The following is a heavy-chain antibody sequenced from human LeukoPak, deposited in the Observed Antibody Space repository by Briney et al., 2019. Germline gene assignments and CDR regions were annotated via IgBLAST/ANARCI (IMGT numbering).Heavy chain of an antibody. CDR2: IWYDGSNK. Sequence: GGSLRLSCAASGFTFSSYGMNWVRQAPGKGLEWVAVIWYDGSNKYYGDSVKGRFTISRENSKNTLYLQMNSLRAEDTAVYYCASHVEGYCSGGSYSSFDYWGQGTLVTVSS. CDR3: ASHVEGYCSGGSYSSFDY. D-gene: IGHD2-15*01. V-gene: IGHV3-33*01. CDR1: GFTFSSYG. J-gene: IGHJ4*02.